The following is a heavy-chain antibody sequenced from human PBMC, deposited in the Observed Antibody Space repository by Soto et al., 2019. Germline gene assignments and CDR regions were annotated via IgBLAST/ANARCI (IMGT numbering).Heavy chain of an antibody. V-gene: IGHV3-23*01. CDR2: ISGSGGNT. J-gene: IGHJ5*02. CDR1: GFTFSSYA. CDR3: ASPGPYYYGSGSYAPWFDP. D-gene: IGHD3-10*01. Sequence: GVSLRLSWGASGFTFSSYAISWVRQAPGKGLEWVSGISGSGGNTYYADSVKGRFTISRDNSKDTLYLQMNSLRAEDTAVYYCASPGPYYYGSGSYAPWFDPWGQGTLVTVSS.